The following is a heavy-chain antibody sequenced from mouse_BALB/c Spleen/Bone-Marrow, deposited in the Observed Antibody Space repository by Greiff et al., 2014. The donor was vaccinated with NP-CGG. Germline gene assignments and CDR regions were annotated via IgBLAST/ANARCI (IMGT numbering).Heavy chain of an antibody. D-gene: IGHD2-3*01. CDR2: INPSNGGT. J-gene: IGHJ4*01. CDR3: TRYGYDPLYAMDC. CDR1: GYTFTSYY. Sequence: QVQLQQPGAELVKPGASVKLSCKASGYTFTSYYMYWVKQRPGQGLEWIGGINPSNGGTNFNEKFKSKATLTVDKSSSTAYMQLSSLTSEDSAVYYCTRYGYDPLYAMDCWGQGTSVTVSS. V-gene: IGHV1S81*02.